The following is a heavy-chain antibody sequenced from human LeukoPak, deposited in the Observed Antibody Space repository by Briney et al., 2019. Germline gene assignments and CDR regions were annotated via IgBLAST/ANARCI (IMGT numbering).Heavy chain of an antibody. CDR3: ARRVVPAASEIDP. D-gene: IGHD2-2*01. J-gene: IGHJ5*02. CDR1: GGSISSSSYY. CDR2: IYYSGST. Sequence: SETLSLPCTLSGGSISSSSYYWGWIRQPPGEGLEWIGSIYYSGSTYYNPSLKSRVTISVDTSKNQFSLKLSSVTAADTAVYYCARRVVPAASEIDPWGQGTLVTVSS. V-gene: IGHV4-39*01.